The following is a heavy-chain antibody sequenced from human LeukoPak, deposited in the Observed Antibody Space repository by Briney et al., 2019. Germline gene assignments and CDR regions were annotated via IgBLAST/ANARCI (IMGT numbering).Heavy chain of an antibody. V-gene: IGHV1-46*01. J-gene: IGHJ6*02. CDR3: ARDFEYYDFWSGYLRPYYYYGMDV. Sequence: GVSVKVSCKASGYTFTSYYMHWVRQAPGQGLEWMGIINPSGGSTSYAQKFQGRVTMTRDTSTSTVYMELSSLRSEDTAVYYCARDFEYYDFWSGYLRPYYYYGMDVWGQGTTVTVSS. CDR1: GYTFTSYY. D-gene: IGHD3-3*01. CDR2: INPSGGST.